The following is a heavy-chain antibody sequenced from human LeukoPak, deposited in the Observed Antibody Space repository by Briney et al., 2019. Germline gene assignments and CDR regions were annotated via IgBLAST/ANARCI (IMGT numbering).Heavy chain of an antibody. CDR2: INPSGGST. CDR1: GYTFTSYY. J-gene: IGHJ6*02. D-gene: IGHD5-18*01. CDR3: ARGGYSYGLSYYYYGMDV. V-gene: IGHV1-46*01. Sequence: APVKVSCKASGYTFTSYYMHWVRQAPGQGLEWMGIINPSGGSTSYAQKFQGRVTMTRDTSTSTVYMELSSLRSEDTAVYYCARGGYSYGLSYYYYGMDVWGQGTTVTVSS.